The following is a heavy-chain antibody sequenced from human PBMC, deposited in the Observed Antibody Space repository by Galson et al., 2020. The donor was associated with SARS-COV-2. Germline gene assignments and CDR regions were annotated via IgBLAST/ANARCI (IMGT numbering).Heavy chain of an antibody. J-gene: IGHJ2*01. CDR3: AREPPPGDYSSGWWDWYFDL. D-gene: IGHD6-19*01. Sequence: TGGSMRLSCAASGFTFSSYGIHWVRQAPGKGLEWVAVIWYDGSNKYYADSVKGRFTISRDNSKNTLYLQMNSLRAEDTAVYYCAREPPPGDYSSGWWDWYFDLWGRGTLVTVSS. CDR2: IWYDGSNK. V-gene: IGHV3-33*01. CDR1: GFTFSSYG.